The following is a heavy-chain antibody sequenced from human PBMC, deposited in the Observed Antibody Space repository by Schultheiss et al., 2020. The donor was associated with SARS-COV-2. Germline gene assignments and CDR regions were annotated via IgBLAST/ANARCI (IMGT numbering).Heavy chain of an antibody. V-gene: IGHV4-4*02. CDR2: IYQSGRT. J-gene: IGHJ5*02. CDR1: GGSVSSTNW. CDR3: ARGVTEYSSSSSDFDP. Sequence: SETLSLTCAVSGGSVSSTNWWGWVRQSPGKGLEWIGEIYQSGRTNYNPSLESRVTVSVDTSKNQFSLKLSSVTAADTAVYFCARGVTEYSSSSSDFDPWGQGTLVTVSS. D-gene: IGHD6-6*01.